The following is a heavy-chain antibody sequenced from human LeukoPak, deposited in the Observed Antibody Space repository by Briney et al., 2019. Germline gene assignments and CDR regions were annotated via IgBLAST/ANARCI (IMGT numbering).Heavy chain of an antibody. CDR2: IIPIFGTA. V-gene: IGHV1-69*13. CDR1: GGTFSSYA. CDR3: ARDGCSGGSCQSDH. Sequence: GASVKVSCKASGGTFSSYAISWVRQAPGQGLEWMGGIIPIFGTANYAQKFQGRVTITADESTSPAYMELSSLRSEDTAVYYCARDGCSGGSCQSDHWGQGTLVTVSS. D-gene: IGHD2-15*01. J-gene: IGHJ4*02.